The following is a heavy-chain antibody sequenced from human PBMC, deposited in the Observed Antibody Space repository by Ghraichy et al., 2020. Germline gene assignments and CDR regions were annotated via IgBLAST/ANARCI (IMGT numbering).Heavy chain of an antibody. D-gene: IGHD2-8*01. J-gene: IGHJ4*02. Sequence: SCAASGFSFSSYGMHWVRQAPGKGLEWVALIWYDGNNKYYPDSVKGRFTVSRDNSKNMLYLQMNSLRAEDTAVYYCARDDEWRFDYWGQGTLVTVSS. CDR2: IWYDGNNK. CDR1: GFSFSSYG. CDR3: ARDDEWRFDY. V-gene: IGHV3-33*01.